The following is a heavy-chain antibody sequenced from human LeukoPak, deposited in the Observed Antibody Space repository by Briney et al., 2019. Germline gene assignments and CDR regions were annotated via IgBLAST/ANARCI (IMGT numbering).Heavy chain of an antibody. Sequence: EGSLRLSCAASGFTFSSYSMNWVRQAPGKGLEWVSSISSSSSYIYYADSVKGRFTISRDNAKNSLYLQMNSLRAEDTAVYYCARDRYYGDHTLVDYWGQGTLVTVSS. D-gene: IGHD4-17*01. J-gene: IGHJ4*02. V-gene: IGHV3-21*01. CDR1: GFTFSSYS. CDR2: ISSSSSYI. CDR3: ARDRYYGDHTLVDY.